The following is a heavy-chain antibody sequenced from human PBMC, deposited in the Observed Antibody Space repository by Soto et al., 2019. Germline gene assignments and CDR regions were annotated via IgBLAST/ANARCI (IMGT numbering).Heavy chain of an antibody. CDR2: IKQDGSEK. J-gene: IGHJ4*02. CDR1: GFTVCSYW. D-gene: IGHD3-22*01. V-gene: IGHV3-7*05. CDR3: ARPYYYDSSGYYF. Sequence: GGSPRLSCAASGFTVCSYWMSWVRQAPGKGLEWVANIKQDGSEKYYVDSVKGRFTISRDNAKNSLYLQMNSLRAEDTAVYYCARPYYYDSSGYYFWGQGTLVTVSS.